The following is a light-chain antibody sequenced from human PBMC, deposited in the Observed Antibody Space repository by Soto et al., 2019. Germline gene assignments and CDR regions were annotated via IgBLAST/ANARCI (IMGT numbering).Light chain of an antibody. Sequence: DIVLTQSPGTLSLSPGERATLSCRASQTVDSNFLAWYQQKPGQAPRLLIYAASTRATGVPARFSGSGSGRDVTLTTSRLDPDEFAVYCCLKDGSSPGWSFGPGTKVEIK. J-gene: IGKJ1*01. CDR2: AAS. CDR1: QTVDSNF. V-gene: IGKV3-20*01. CDR3: LKDGSSPGWS.